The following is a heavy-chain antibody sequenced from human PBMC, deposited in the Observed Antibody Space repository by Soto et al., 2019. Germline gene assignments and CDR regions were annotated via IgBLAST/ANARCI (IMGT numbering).Heavy chain of an antibody. CDR2: ISYDGSNK. D-gene: IGHD6-6*01. V-gene: IGHV3-30-3*01. J-gene: IGHJ4*02. CDR3: ARGQGIAARPAWLVLGY. CDR1: GFTFSSYA. Sequence: GGSLRLSCAASGFTFSSYAMHWVRQAPGKGLEWVAVISYDGSNKYYADSVKGRFTISRDNSKNTLYLQMNSLRAEDTAVYYCARGQGIAARPAWLVLGYWGQGTLVTVSS.